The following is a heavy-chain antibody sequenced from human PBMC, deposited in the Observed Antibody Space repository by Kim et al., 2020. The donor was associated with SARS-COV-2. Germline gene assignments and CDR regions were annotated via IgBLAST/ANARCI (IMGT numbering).Heavy chain of an antibody. J-gene: IGHJ4*02. CDR2: SST. Sequence: SSTDDTDSVTGRFTISRDSAKRSVSLQMNSLTPEDTAVYYCVREPSNWGQGTLVTVSS. V-gene: IGHV3-11*01. CDR3: VREPSN.